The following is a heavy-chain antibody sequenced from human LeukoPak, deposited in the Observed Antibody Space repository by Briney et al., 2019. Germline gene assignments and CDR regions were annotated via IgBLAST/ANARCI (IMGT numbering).Heavy chain of an antibody. CDR3: ARIRSFYDSSGFDY. D-gene: IGHD3-22*01. J-gene: IGHJ4*02. Sequence: PSETLSLTCTVSGGSISSYYWSWIRQPAGKGLEWIGRIYTSGSTNYNPSLKSRVTMSVGTSKNQFSLKLSSVTAADTAVYYCARIRSFYDSSGFDYWGQGTLVTVSS. CDR1: GGSISSYY. CDR2: IYTSGST. V-gene: IGHV4-4*07.